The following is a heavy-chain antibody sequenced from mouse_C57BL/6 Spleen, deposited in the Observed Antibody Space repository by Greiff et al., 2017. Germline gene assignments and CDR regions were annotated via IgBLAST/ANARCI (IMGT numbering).Heavy chain of an antibody. CDR1: GYSITSGYY. Sequence: VQLQQSGPGLVKPSQSLSLTCSVTGYSITSGYYWNWIRQFPGNKLEWMGYISYDGSNNYNPSLKNRISITRDTSKNQFFLKLNSVTTEDTATYYCARDGSSWGYYAMDYWGQGTSVTVSS. V-gene: IGHV3-6*01. CDR3: ARDGSSWGYYAMDY. J-gene: IGHJ4*01. CDR2: ISYDGSN. D-gene: IGHD1-1*01.